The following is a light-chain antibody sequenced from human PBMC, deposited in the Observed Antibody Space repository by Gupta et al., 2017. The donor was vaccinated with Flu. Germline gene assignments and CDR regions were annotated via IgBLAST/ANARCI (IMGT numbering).Light chain of an antibody. J-gene: IGLJ2*01. Sequence: QSVLTQPPSASGTPGQSVTISCSGSSSNIGSNYVYWDQQLPGTAPRLLIYGNSHRPSGVPDRFSGSKSGTSASLAISGLRSEDEADYYCAAWDDSLSGRVVFGGGTKLSVL. V-gene: IGLV1-47*01. CDR3: AAWDDSLSGRVV. CDR2: GNS. CDR1: SSNIGSNY.